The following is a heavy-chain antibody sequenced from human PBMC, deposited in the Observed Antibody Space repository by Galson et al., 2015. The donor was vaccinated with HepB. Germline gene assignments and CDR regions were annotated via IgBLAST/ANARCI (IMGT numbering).Heavy chain of an antibody. J-gene: IGHJ4*02. CDR3: ARGAVPGYSYGSWVVVSESYFDY. CDR1: GDSVSSNSAA. V-gene: IGHV6-1*01. Sequence: CAISGDSVSSNSAAWNWIRQSPSRGLEWLGRTYYRSKWYNDYAVSVKSRITINPDTSKNQFSLQLNSVTPEDTAVYYCARGAVPGYSYGSWVVVSESYFDYWGQGTLVTVSS. CDR2: TYYRSKWYN. D-gene: IGHD5-18*01.